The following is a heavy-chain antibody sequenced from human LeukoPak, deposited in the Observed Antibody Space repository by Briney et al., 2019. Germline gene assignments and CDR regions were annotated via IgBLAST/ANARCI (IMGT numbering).Heavy chain of an antibody. CDR1: GGSISSNY. V-gene: IGHV4-59*01. CDR3: ARGAGWYDS. J-gene: IGHJ5*01. CDR2: IHYTGTT. Sequence: SETPSLTCTVSGGSISSNYWSWLRQPPGKGLEWIGYIHYTGTTRYNPSLNGRVTISVDTSKNQFSLKLRSVTAADTAVYYCARGAGWYDSWGQGTLVAVSS.